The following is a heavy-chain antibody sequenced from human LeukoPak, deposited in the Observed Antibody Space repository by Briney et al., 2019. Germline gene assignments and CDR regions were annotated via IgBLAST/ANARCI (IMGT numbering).Heavy chain of an antibody. V-gene: IGHV4-30-4*08. CDR2: IYYSGST. CDR3: GAGDSGGQIGY. J-gene: IGHJ4*02. D-gene: IGHD2-15*01. Sequence: PSETLSLTCTVSGGSISSGDYYWSWIRQPPGKGLEWIGYIYYSGSTYYNPSLKSRVTISVDTSKNQFSLKLSSVTAADTAVYYCGAGDSGGQIGYWGQGTLVTVSS. CDR1: GGSISSGDYY.